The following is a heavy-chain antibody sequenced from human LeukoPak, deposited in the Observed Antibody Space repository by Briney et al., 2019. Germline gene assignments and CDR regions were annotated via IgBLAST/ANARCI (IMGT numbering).Heavy chain of an antibody. CDR2: IIPIFGTA. J-gene: IGHJ4*02. D-gene: IGHD1-20*01. CDR1: GGTFSSYA. Sequence: SVKVSCKASGGTFSSYAISWVRQAPGQGLEWMGRIIPIFGTANYAQKFQGRVTITTDESTSTAYMELSSLRSEDTAVYYCAREEYNWSHFDYWGQGTLVTVSS. CDR3: AREEYNWSHFDY. V-gene: IGHV1-69*05.